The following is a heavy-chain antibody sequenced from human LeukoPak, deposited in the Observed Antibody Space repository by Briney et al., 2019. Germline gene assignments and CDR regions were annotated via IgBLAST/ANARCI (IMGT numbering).Heavy chain of an antibody. CDR1: GYTFTTYV. CDR3: ARGPPAATVTTFINY. CDR2: INAGNGNT. Sequence: ASVKVSCKASGYTFTTYVMYWVRQAPGQRLEWMGWINAGNGNTKYSQRFQGRVTITRDTSASTAYMELSSLTSEDTAAYYCARGPPAATVTTFINYWGQGTLVTVSS. J-gene: IGHJ4*02. D-gene: IGHD4-17*01. V-gene: IGHV1-3*01.